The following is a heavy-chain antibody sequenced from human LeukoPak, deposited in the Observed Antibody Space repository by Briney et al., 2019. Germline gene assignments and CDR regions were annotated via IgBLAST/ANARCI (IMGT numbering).Heavy chain of an antibody. V-gene: IGHV6-1*01. CDR3: ARRLTQYDCFDP. Sequence: SQTLSLTCGISGDGVSSNSAAWNWIRQSPSRGLEWLGRTYYRSKWYNDYAVSVRGRITVNPDTSKSQFSLHLNSVTPEDTAVYYCARRLTQYDCFDPWGQGILVTVSS. J-gene: IGHJ5*02. CDR1: GDGVSSNSAA. CDR2: TYYRSKWYN. D-gene: IGHD2-2*01.